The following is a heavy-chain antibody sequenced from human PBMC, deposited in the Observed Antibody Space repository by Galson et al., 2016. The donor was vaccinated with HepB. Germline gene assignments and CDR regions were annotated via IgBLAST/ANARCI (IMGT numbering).Heavy chain of an antibody. Sequence: SLRLSCAASGFTFSSYAMSWVRQAPGKGLEWVSGISGRGGSTYYADSVEGRFTISRDNSKNTLYLQMKSLRAEDTAVYYCAKSLLGVTLVSYYYGMDVWGQGATVTGSS. CDR3: AKSLLGVTLVSYYYGMDV. CDR1: GFTFSSYA. D-gene: IGHD2-21*02. CDR2: ISGRGGST. V-gene: IGHV3-23*01. J-gene: IGHJ6*02.